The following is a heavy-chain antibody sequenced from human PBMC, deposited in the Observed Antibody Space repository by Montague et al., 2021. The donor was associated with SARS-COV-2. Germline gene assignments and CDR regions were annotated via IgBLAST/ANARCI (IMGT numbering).Heavy chain of an antibody. CDR2: IYSGGST. J-gene: IGHJ6*02. Sequence: SLRLSCAASGFTVSSNYMSWVRQAPGKGLERVSVIYSGGSTYYADSVKGRFTISRHNSKNTLYLQMNSLRAEDTAVYYCARGLRIAAAGTGSGYYYGMDVWGQGTTVTVSS. D-gene: IGHD6-13*01. CDR1: GFTVSSNY. V-gene: IGHV3-53*04. CDR3: ARGLRIAAAGTGSGYYYGMDV.